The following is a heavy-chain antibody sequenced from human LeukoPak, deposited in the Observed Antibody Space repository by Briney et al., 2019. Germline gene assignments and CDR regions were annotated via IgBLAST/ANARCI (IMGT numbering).Heavy chain of an antibody. CDR3: ARAIVGFDAFDI. Sequence: GGSLRLSCAASGFTLSSYSMNWFRQAPAKGLEWVSSISSSSSYIYYADSVKGRFTISRDNAKNSLYLQMNSLRAEDTAVYYCARAIVGFDAFDIWGQGTMVTVSS. V-gene: IGHV3-21*01. CDR2: ISSSSSYI. CDR1: GFTLSSYS. D-gene: IGHD2-15*01. J-gene: IGHJ3*02.